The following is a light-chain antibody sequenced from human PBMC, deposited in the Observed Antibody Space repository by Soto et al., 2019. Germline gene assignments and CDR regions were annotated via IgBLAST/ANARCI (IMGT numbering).Light chain of an antibody. Sequence: QSVLTQPASVSGSPGQSITISCTGTSSDVGYDNYVSWFQQHPGKAPKLMIYEVSNRPSGVSDRFSGSKSGNTASLTISGLQAEDEADYYCTSYTNTNFFVFGTGTKLTVL. CDR2: EVS. J-gene: IGLJ1*01. CDR1: SSDVGYDNY. V-gene: IGLV2-14*01. CDR3: TSYTNTNFFV.